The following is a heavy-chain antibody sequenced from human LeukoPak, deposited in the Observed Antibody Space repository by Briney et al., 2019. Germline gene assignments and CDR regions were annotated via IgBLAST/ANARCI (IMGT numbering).Heavy chain of an antibody. J-gene: IGHJ4*02. D-gene: IGHD4-17*01. Sequence: SETLSLTCTVSDGSITNYDWSWVRQPSGKGLEFIGHVHYSGTTNYNPSLRSRVTISIDTSKKHFFLKLKSVTAADTAVYYCATGYGDFRVEGRYFYSWGQGTLVTVSS. V-gene: IGHV4-59*01. CDR2: VHYSGTT. CDR1: DGSITNYD. CDR3: ATGYGDFRVEGRYFYS.